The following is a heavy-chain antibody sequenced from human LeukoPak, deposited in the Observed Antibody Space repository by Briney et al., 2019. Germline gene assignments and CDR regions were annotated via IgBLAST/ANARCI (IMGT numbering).Heavy chain of an antibody. J-gene: IGHJ4*02. CDR1: GGSISSYY. D-gene: IGHD3-22*01. CDR2: IYYSGST. Sequence: SETLSLTCTVSGGSISSYYWSWIRQPPGKGLEWIGYIYYSGSTNYNPSLKSRVTISVGTSKNQFSLKLSSVTAADTAVYYCARTGYYDSRRRYFDYWGQGTLVTVSS. V-gene: IGHV4-59*01. CDR3: ARTGYYDSRRRYFDY.